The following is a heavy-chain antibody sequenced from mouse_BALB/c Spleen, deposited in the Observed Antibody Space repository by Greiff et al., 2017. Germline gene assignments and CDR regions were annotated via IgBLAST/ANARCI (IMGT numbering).Heavy chain of an antibody. V-gene: IGHV1-9*01. CDR2: IFPGNGCT. CDR3: ARSPLRYAMDY. CDR1: GYTFSSYC. J-gene: IGHJ4*01. Sequence: VQLQQSGAELMKPGASVKISCKATGYTFSSYCISWVKQRPGHGLEWIGEIFPGNGCTNYNEKFKGKATFTADTSSNTAYMQLISLTSEDSAVYYCARSPLRYAMDYWGQGTSVTVSS.